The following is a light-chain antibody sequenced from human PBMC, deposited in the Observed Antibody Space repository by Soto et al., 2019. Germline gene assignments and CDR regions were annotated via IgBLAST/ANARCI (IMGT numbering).Light chain of an antibody. Sequence: EIVLTQSPGTLSLSPGERATLSCRASQSVSSSFLAWYQQKPGQAPRLLIYGASSRATGIPDRFSGSGSGTDFTLTISRLEPEDVAVYYGQQYGSSPLTLGGGTKVEIK. CDR1: QSVSSSF. J-gene: IGKJ4*01. V-gene: IGKV3-20*01. CDR2: GAS. CDR3: QQYGSSPLT.